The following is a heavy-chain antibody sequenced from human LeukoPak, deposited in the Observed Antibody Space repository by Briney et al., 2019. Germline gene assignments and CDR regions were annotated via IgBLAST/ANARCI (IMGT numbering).Heavy chain of an antibody. CDR1: GYTFTGYY. V-gene: IGHV1-2*02. CDR3: SRGAHEREYFQH. Sequence: ASVKVSCKASGYTFTGYYMHWVRQAPGQGLEWMGWINPNSGGTNYAQKFQGRVTMTRDTSISTAYMELSRLRSDDSAVYYCSRGAHEREYFQHWGQGTLVTVSS. J-gene: IGHJ1*01. CDR2: INPNSGGT.